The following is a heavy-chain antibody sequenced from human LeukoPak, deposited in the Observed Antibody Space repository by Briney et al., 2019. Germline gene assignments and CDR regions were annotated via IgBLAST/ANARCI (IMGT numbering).Heavy chain of an antibody. D-gene: IGHD1-26*01. CDR1: GYTLTELS. CDR3: ATEPLGIVGATRSWSADY. CDR2: FDPEDGET. J-gene: IGHJ4*02. Sequence: ASVKVSCKVSGYTLTELSMHWVRQAPGKGLEWMGGFDPEDGETIYAQKFQGRVTMTEDTSTDTAYMELSSLRSEDTAVYYCATEPLGIVGATRSWSADYWGQGTLVTVSS. V-gene: IGHV1-24*01.